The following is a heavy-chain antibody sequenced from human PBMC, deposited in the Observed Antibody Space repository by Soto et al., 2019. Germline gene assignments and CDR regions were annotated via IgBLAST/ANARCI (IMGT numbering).Heavy chain of an antibody. CDR2: ISSSSSYI. D-gene: IGHD1-1*01. CDR3: AKDLESPYHGMDV. Sequence: GGSLRLSCAASGFTFSSYSMNWVRQAPGKGLEWVSSISSSSSYIYYADSVKGRFTISRDNTKNSLYLQMNSLRAEDTAVYYCAKDLESPYHGMDVWGQGTTVTVSS. CDR1: GFTFSSYS. V-gene: IGHV3-21*01. J-gene: IGHJ6*02.